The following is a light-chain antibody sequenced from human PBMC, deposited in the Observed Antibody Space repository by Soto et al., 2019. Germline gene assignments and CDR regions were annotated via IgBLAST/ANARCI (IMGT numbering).Light chain of an antibody. CDR2: ADT. Sequence: QSVLTQPPSVSGAPGQRITISCTGSSSNIGAGYDVHWYRQLPGTAPKLLIFADTKRPSGVPDRFSGSKSGTSASLAITGLQAEDEADYYCAAWEDSLNGVVFGGGTKLTVL. CDR3: AAWEDSLNGVV. V-gene: IGLV1-40*01. J-gene: IGLJ2*01. CDR1: SSNIGAGYD.